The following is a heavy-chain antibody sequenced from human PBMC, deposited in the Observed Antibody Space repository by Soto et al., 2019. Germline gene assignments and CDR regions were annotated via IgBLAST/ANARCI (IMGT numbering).Heavy chain of an antibody. J-gene: IGHJ4*02. CDR1: GFTFSSYA. CDR2: ISGSGGST. D-gene: IGHD2-2*01. Sequence: GGSLRLSCAASGFTFSSYAMSWVRQAPGKGLEWVSAISGSGGSTYYADSAKGRFTISRDNSKNTLYLQMISLRAEDKAVYYCAKDHDIVVVPAGRTDYWGQGTLVTVSS. CDR3: AKDHDIVVVPAGRTDY. V-gene: IGHV3-23*01.